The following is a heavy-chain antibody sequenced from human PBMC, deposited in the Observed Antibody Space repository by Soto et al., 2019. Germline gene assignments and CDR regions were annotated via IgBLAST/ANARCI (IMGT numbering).Heavy chain of an antibody. CDR2: ISYDGSNK. V-gene: IGHV3-30-3*01. CDR3: ARDDGSSWLIDY. Sequence: HPGGSLRLSCAASGFTFSSYAMHWVRQAPGKGLEWVAVISYDGSNKYYADSVKGRFTISRDNSKNTLYLQMSSLRAEDMAVYYCARDDGSSWLIDYWGQGALVTVSS. D-gene: IGHD6-13*01. CDR1: GFTFSSYA. J-gene: IGHJ4*02.